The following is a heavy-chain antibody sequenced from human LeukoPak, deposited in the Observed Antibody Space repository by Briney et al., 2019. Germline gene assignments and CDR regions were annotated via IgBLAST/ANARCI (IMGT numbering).Heavy chain of an antibody. J-gene: IGHJ3*02. Sequence: GGSLRLSCAASGFTFSGYWMSWVRQAPGKGLEWVASIKDDGSEKYYMDSVKGRLTISRDNAKNSMPLQMNSLRAEGTAVYYCAPLNWVYPDGFDIWGQGTMVTVSS. D-gene: IGHD6-13*01. CDR2: IKDDGSEK. CDR3: APLNWVYPDGFDI. V-gene: IGHV3-7*01. CDR1: GFTFSGYW.